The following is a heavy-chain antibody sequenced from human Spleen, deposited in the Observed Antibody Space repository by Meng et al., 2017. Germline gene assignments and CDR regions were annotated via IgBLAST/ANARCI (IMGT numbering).Heavy chain of an antibody. CDR2: TSYSGNT. V-gene: IGHV4-30-4*01. D-gene: IGHD3-3*01. J-gene: IGHJ4*02. Sequence: QVQLQESGPGLVKPSQTLSLTCTVSGGSNSRSDYYWSWIRQPPGKGLEWIGYTSYSGNTYYNPSLKSRITISVDRSRNQFSLKLSSVTAADTAVYYCARGPHYYSWSCIDYWGQGALVTVSS. CDR3: ARGPHYYSWSCIDY. CDR1: GGSNSRSDYY.